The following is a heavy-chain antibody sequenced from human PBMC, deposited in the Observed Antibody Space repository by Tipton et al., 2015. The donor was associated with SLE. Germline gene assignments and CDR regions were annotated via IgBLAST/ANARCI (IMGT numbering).Heavy chain of an antibody. CDR2: ISSGSTYT. CDR3: ARTKQQLVTSYAFDI. CDR1: GFTFSDYY. J-gene: IGHJ3*02. V-gene: IGHV3-11*03. Sequence: SLRLSCAASGFTFSDYYMSWIRQAPGKGLEWVSYISSGSTYTKYADSVKGRFTISRDNAKKSLYLQMYSLGAEDTAVYYCARTKQQLVTSYAFDIWGQGTMVTVSS. D-gene: IGHD6-13*01.